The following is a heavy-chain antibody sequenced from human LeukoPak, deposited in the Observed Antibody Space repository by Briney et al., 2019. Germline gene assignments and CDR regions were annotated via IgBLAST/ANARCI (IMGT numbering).Heavy chain of an antibody. Sequence: ASVKVSCKASGYTFTSYGISWVRQAPGQGLEWMGWISVYNGNTNYVQKLQGRVTMTTDTSTSTAYMELRSLRSDDTAVYYCARDIFAGTMVRGVYDAFDIWGQGTMVTVSS. V-gene: IGHV1-18*01. CDR3: ARDIFAGTMVRGVYDAFDI. CDR2: ISVYNGNT. CDR1: GYTFTSYG. J-gene: IGHJ3*02. D-gene: IGHD3-10*01.